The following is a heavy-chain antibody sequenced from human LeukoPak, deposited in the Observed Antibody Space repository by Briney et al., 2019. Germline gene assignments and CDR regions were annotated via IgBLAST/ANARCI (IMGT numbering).Heavy chain of an antibody. Sequence: GASVTVSFTSSGYTFNIYYMHWVRQAPGQGLEWMGIINPSGGSTSYAQKFQGRVTMTRDTSTSTVYMELSSLRSEDTAVYYCARESYGEEDNWGQGTLVTVSS. CDR2: INPSGGST. CDR3: ARESYGEEDN. V-gene: IGHV1-46*02. CDR1: GYTFNIYY. J-gene: IGHJ4*02. D-gene: IGHD4-17*01.